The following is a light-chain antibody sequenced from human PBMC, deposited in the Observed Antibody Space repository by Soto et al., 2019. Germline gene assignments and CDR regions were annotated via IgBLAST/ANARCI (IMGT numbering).Light chain of an antibody. J-gene: IGKJ2*01. CDR1: QSISNW. CDR3: QQYYTYSYT. Sequence: DIQMTQSPSTLSASVGDRVTITCRASQSISNWLAWYQQKPGKAPNLLIYKASSLESGVPSRFSGSGSGTEFTLTISNLQPDDFATYYCQQYYTYSYTFGQGTKLEIK. CDR2: KAS. V-gene: IGKV1-5*03.